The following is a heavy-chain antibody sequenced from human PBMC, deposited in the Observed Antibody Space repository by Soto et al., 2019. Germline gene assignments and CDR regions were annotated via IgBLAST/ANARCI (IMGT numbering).Heavy chain of an antibody. CDR3: AKPRWTTVTTSPTDY. Sequence: GGSLRLSCAASGFTFSSYSMNWVRQAPGKGLEWVAVIWYDGSNKYYADSVKGRFTISRDNSKNTLYLQMNSLRAEDTAVYYCAKPRWTTVTTSPTDYWGQGTLVTVSS. CDR2: IWYDGSNK. D-gene: IGHD4-17*01. J-gene: IGHJ4*02. V-gene: IGHV3-33*08. CDR1: GFTFSSYS.